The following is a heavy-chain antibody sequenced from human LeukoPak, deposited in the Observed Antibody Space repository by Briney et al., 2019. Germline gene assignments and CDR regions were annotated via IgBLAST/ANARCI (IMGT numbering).Heavy chain of an antibody. CDR2: ISGSGGST. CDR3: AEGHTITLAVAAD. Sequence: TGGSLRLSCAASGFTFSSYAMSWVRQAPGKGLEWVSAISGSGGSTYYADSVKGRFTISRDNSKNTLYLQMNSLRAEDTAVYYCAEGHTITLAVAADWGQGTLVTVSS. CDR1: GFTFSSYA. J-gene: IGHJ4*02. V-gene: IGHV3-23*01. D-gene: IGHD6-19*01.